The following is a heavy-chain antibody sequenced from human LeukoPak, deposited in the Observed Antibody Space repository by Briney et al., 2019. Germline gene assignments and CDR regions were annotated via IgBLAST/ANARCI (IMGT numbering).Heavy chain of an antibody. D-gene: IGHD2-2*01. Sequence: PGGSLRLSCVASGFTLSDYYMTWIRQAPGKGLEWVSAISGSGGSTYYADSVKGRFTISRDNSKNTLYLQMNSLRAEDTAVYYCAKEGPDPYCSSTSCYYDYWGQGTLVTVSS. CDR1: GFTLSDYY. CDR2: ISGSGGST. V-gene: IGHV3-23*01. J-gene: IGHJ4*02. CDR3: AKEGPDPYCSSTSCYYDY.